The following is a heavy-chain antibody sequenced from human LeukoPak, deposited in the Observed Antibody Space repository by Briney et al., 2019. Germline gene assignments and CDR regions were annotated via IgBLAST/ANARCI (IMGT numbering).Heavy chain of an antibody. D-gene: IGHD3-22*01. Sequence: GGSLRLSCAASGFTFSSYAMSWVRQAPGKGLEWVSAISGSGGSTYYADSVKGRLTISRDNSKNTLYLQMNSLRAEDTAVYYCAKGVSYYDSSGYYYWGQGTLVTVSS. CDR2: ISGSGGST. CDR3: AKGVSYYDSSGYYY. CDR1: GFTFSSYA. J-gene: IGHJ4*02. V-gene: IGHV3-23*01.